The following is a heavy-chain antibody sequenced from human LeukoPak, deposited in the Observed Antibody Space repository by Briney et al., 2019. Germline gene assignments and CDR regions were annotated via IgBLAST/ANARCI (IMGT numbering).Heavy chain of an antibody. Sequence: GGSLRLSCAASGFTFTSYAMNWVRQAPGKGLEWVSYISSSSTIYYADSVRGRFTISRDTAKNSLYLQMNSLRDEDTAVYYCARGYYGDYFLDYWGQGTLVTVSS. CDR3: ARGYYGDYFLDY. D-gene: IGHD4-17*01. J-gene: IGHJ4*02. V-gene: IGHV3-48*02. CDR1: GFTFTSYA. CDR2: ISSSSTI.